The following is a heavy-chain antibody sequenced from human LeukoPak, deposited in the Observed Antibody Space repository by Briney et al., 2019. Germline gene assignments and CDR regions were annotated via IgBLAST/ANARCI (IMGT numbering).Heavy chain of an antibody. Sequence: GGSLRLSCAASGFTLSSYAMHWVRQAPGKGLDWVAVISYDGSNKYYADSVKGRFTISRDNSKNTLYLQMNSLRAEDTAVYYCARTTSGYWGQGTLVTVSS. CDR1: GFTLSSYA. V-gene: IGHV3-30*01. J-gene: IGHJ4*02. CDR3: ARTTSGY. CDR2: ISYDGSNK. D-gene: IGHD2-15*01.